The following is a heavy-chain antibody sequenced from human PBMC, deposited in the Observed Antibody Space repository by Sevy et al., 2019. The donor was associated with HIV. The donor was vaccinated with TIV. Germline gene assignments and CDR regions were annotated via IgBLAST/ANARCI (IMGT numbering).Heavy chain of an antibody. CDR3: ASGTIFGVVSQRGN. CDR2: IYSGGST. Sequence: GGSLRLSCAASGFTVSSNYMSWVRQAPGKGLEWVSVIYSGGSTYYVDSVKGRFTISRDNSKNTLYLQMNSLRAEDTAVYYCASGTIFGVVSQRGNWGQGTLVTVSS. CDR1: GFTVSSNY. V-gene: IGHV3-53*01. J-gene: IGHJ4*02. D-gene: IGHD3-3*01.